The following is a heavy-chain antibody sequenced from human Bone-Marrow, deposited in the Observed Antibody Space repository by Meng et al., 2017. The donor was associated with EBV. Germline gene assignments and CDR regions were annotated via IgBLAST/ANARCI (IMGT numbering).Heavy chain of an antibody. CDR1: GFPFSSYW. V-gene: IGHV3-74*01. D-gene: IGHD3-3*01. CDR3: ARDWRGVGGSY. CDR2: INSDGSST. Sequence: VHLGESGGGLVQPGGSLRRPCPASGFPFSSYWMNWVRQAPGKGLVWVSRINSDGSSTSYADSVKGRFTISRDNAKNTLYLQMNSLRAEDTAVYYCARDWRGVGGSYWGQGTLVTVSS. J-gene: IGHJ4*02.